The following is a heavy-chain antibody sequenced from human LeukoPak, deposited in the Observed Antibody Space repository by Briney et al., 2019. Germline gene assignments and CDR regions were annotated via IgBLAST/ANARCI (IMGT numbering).Heavy chain of an antibody. CDR3: ARREDCGGDSCPDAFDI. Sequence: PGGSLGLSCAASGFTFSSYSMNWVRQAPGKGLEWVSSISSSSSYIYYADSVKGRFTTSRDNAKNSLYLQMNSLRAEDTAVYYCARREDCGGDSCPDAFDIWGQGTMVIVSS. V-gene: IGHV3-21*01. D-gene: IGHD2-21*02. CDR2: ISSSSSYI. CDR1: GFTFSSYS. J-gene: IGHJ3*02.